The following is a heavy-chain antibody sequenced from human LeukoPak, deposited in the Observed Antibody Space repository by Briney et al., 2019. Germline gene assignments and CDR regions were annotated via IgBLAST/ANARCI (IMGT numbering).Heavy chain of an antibody. J-gene: IGHJ4*02. D-gene: IGHD3-22*01. CDR3: ARDAPLDYYDSSGYFDY. V-gene: IGHV1-18*01. CDR1: GYIFTSYG. Sequence: ASVKVSCKASGYIFTSYGISWVRQAPGQGLEWMGWISAYNGNTNYAQKLQGRVTMTTDTSTSTAYMELRSLRSDDTAVYYCARDAPLDYYDSSGYFDYRGQGTLVTVSS. CDR2: ISAYNGNT.